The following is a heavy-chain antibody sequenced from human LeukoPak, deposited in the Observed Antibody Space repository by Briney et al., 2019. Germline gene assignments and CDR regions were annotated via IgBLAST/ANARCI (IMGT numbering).Heavy chain of an antibody. CDR2: ISWNSGSI. CDR1: GFTFDDYA. V-gene: IGHV3-9*01. CDR3: AKDRSYSGPFDY. J-gene: IGHJ4*02. Sequence: PGRSLRLSCAASGFTFDDYAMHWVRQAPGKGLEWVSGISWNSGSIGYADSVKGRFTISRDNAKNSLYLQMNSLRAEDTALYYCAKDRSYSGPFDYWGQGTLVTVSS. D-gene: IGHD1-26*01.